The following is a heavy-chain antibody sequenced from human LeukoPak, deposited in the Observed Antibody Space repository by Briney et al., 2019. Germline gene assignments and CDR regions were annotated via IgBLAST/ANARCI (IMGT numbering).Heavy chain of an antibody. J-gene: IGHJ5*02. Sequence: VASVKVSCKASGGTFSSYAISWVRQAPGQGLEWMGGIIPIFGTANYAQKFQGRVTITTGESTSTAYMELSSLRSEDTAVYYCARARSIAGNNWFDPWGQGTLVTVSS. V-gene: IGHV1-69*05. CDR1: GGTFSSYA. D-gene: IGHD6-13*01. CDR2: IIPIFGTA. CDR3: ARARSIAGNNWFDP.